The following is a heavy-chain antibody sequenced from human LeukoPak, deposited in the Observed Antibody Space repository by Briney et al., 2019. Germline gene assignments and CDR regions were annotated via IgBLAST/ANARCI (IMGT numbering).Heavy chain of an antibody. CDR2: ISAYYGNT. Sequence: ASVKVSCKASGYTFTSYGISWVRQAPGQGLEWMGWISAYYGNTNYAQKLQGRVTITRNTSISTTYMELSSLRSEDTAVYYCAREGRGSLTGYYDYYYYMDVWGKGTTVTVSS. V-gene: IGHV1-18*01. CDR1: GYTFTSYG. D-gene: IGHD3-9*01. J-gene: IGHJ6*03. CDR3: AREGRGSLTGYYDYYYYMDV.